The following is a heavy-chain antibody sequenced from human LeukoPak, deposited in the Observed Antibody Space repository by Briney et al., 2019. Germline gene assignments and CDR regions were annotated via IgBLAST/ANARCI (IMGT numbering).Heavy chain of an antibody. CDR3: AKDLYGGWALDY. J-gene: IGHJ4*02. CDR1: GYTFTSYA. Sequence: ASVKVSCKASGYTFTSYAMHWVRQAPGQRLEWMGWINAGNGNTKYSQKFQGRVTITRDTSASTAYMELSSLRSEDTAVYYCAKDLYGGWALDYWGQGTLVTVSS. V-gene: IGHV1-3*01. D-gene: IGHD4-23*01. CDR2: INAGNGNT.